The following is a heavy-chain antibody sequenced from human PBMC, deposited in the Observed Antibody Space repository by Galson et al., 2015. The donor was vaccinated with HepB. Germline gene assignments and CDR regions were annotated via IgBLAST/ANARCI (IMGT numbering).Heavy chain of an antibody. J-gene: IGHJ4*02. CDR1: GFTFSNAW. D-gene: IGHD3-10*01. Sequence: SLRLSCAASGFTFSNAWMSWVRQAPGKGLEWVGRIKSKTDGGTTDYAAPVKGRFTISRDDSKNTLYLQMNSLKTEDTAVYYCTTAPLWFRELLTLTEFDYWGQGTLVTVSS. V-gene: IGHV3-15*01. CDR2: IKSKTDGGTT. CDR3: TTAPLWFRELLTLTEFDY.